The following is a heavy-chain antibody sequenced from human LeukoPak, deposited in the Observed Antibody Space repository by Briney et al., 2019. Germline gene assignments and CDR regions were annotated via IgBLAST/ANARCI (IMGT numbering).Heavy chain of an antibody. J-gene: IGHJ6*02. V-gene: IGHV1-46*01. D-gene: IGHD2-8*01. CDR3: AREDVVLVDAVRYYYYGMDV. CDR2: INPSGGST. Sequence: GASVKVSCKASGYNFISSYMHWVRQAPGQGLEWMGIINPSGGSTSYAQKFQDRVTMTRDTSTSTVYMELSSLKSEDTAVYYCAREDVVLVDAVRYYYYGMDVWGQGTTVTVSS. CDR1: GYNFISSY.